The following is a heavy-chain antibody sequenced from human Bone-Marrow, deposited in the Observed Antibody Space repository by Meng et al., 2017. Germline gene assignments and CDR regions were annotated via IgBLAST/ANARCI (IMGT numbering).Heavy chain of an antibody. CDR1: GFTFSSYA. Sequence: GESLKISCAASGFTFSSYAMHWVRQAPGKGLEWVAVISYDGSNKYYADSVKGRFTISRDNSKNTLYLQMNSLRAEDTAVYYCARTVDTAMVTGNDFDIWGQGTMVTVSS. V-gene: IGHV3-30*04. CDR3: ARTVDTAMVTGNDFDI. CDR2: ISYDGSNK. D-gene: IGHD5-18*01. J-gene: IGHJ3*02.